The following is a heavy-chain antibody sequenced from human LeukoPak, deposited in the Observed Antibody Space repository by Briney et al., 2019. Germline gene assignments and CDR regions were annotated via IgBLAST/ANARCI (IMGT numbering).Heavy chain of an antibody. Sequence: SETLSLTCTVSGGSISSSSYYWGWIRQPPGKGLEWIGSIYYSGSTNYNPSLKSRVTISVDTSKNQFSLKLSSVTAADTAVYYCARPSGGSPGAFDIWGQGTMVTVSS. D-gene: IGHD1-26*01. CDR3: ARPSGGSPGAFDI. J-gene: IGHJ3*02. V-gene: IGHV4-39*07. CDR1: GGSISSSSYY. CDR2: IYYSGST.